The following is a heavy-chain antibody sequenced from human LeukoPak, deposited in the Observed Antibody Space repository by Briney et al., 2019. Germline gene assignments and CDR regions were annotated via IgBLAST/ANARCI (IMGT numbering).Heavy chain of an antibody. CDR2: INHSGST. V-gene: IGHV4-34*01. Sequence: SETLSLTCAVYGGPFSGYSWSWIRQPPGKGLEWIGEINHSGSTNYNPSLKSRVTISVDTSKNQFSLKLSSVTAADTAVYYCARPRGIAAAAWFDPWGQGTLVTVSS. CDR3: ARPRGIAAAAWFDP. CDR1: GGPFSGYS. D-gene: IGHD6-13*01. J-gene: IGHJ5*02.